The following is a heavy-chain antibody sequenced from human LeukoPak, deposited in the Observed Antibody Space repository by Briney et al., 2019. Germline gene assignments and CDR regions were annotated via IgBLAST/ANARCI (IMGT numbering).Heavy chain of an antibody. CDR3: VKGEYCSSTSCYGGYCSGGSCYPPPYYFDY. CDR1: GFTFSSYA. D-gene: IGHD2-15*01. Sequence: GGSLSLSCSASGFTFSSYAMHWARQAPGKGLEYVSDISSNGGSTYYADSVKGRFTISRDNSKNTLYLQMSSLRAEDTAVYYCVKGEYCSSTSCYGGYCSGGSCYPPPYYFDYWGQGTLVTVSS. J-gene: IGHJ4*02. V-gene: IGHV3-64D*06. CDR2: ISSNGGST.